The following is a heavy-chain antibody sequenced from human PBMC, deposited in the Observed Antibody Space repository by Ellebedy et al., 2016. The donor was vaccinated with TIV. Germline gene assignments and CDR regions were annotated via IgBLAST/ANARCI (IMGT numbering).Heavy chain of an antibody. CDR2: INPAGGGT. V-gene: IGHV1-46*01. D-gene: IGHD3-16*02. CDR3: ARAPLSGVFYGNDM. CDR1: GYTFTNYY. J-gene: IGHJ6*02. Sequence: AASVKVSCKASGYTFTNYYMNWVRQAPGQGLEWMGRINPAGGGTSYAQKFQGRVTMTRDTSTSTVYMELSSLSSEDTALYYCARAPLSGVFYGNDMWGQGTTVTVSS.